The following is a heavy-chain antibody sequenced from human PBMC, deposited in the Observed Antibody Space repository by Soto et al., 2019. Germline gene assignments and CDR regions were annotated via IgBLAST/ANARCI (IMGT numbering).Heavy chain of an antibody. D-gene: IGHD3-10*01. V-gene: IGHV4-59*01. Sequence: SETLSLTCTVSGDSITTYYWSWIRQPPGKGLEWIGCFYYSGGTNYNPSLKTRVTISIDTSKNQFSLKLSSVTAADTAVYYCARVWGGAFDIWGQGTMVTVSS. J-gene: IGHJ3*02. CDR3: ARVWGGAFDI. CDR2: FYYSGGT. CDR1: GDSITTYY.